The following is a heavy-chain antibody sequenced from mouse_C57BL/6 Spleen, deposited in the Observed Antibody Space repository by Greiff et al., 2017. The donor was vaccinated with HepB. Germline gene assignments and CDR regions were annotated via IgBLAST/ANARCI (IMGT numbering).Heavy chain of an antibody. CDR3: ARDPRIYYGNHYYAMDY. Sequence: LVESGAELVKPGASVKISCKASGYTFTDYYINWVKQRPGQGLEWIGKIGPGSGSTYYNEKFKGKATPTADKSSSTAYMQLSSLTSEDSAVYFCARDPRIYYGNHYYAMDYWGQGTSVTVSS. CDR1: GYTFTDYY. J-gene: IGHJ4*01. CDR2: IGPGSGST. V-gene: IGHV1-77*01. D-gene: IGHD2-1*01.